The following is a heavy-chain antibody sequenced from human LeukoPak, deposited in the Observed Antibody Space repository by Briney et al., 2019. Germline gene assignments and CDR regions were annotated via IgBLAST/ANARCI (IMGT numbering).Heavy chain of an antibody. V-gene: IGHV4-61*02. J-gene: IGHJ3*02. CDR1: GGSISNSGYY. CDR2: IYTNEIT. CDR3: ATWSVRMDAFDI. D-gene: IGHD2-15*01. Sequence: SQTLSLTCTVSGGSISNSGYYWSWIRQPAGKGLEWIGRIYTNEITNYNPSLNSRVIISIDTSKNQFSLKLSSVTAADTAVYYCATWSVRMDAFDIWGQGTMVTVSS.